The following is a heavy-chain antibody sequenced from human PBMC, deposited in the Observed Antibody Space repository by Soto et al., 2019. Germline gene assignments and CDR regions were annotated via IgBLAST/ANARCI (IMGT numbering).Heavy chain of an antibody. J-gene: IGHJ3*02. CDR1: GGTFSSYA. CDR3: ARDFYYYDSSGYYGGNAFDI. V-gene: IGHV1-69*13. CDR2: IIPIFGTA. Sequence: SVKVSCKASGGTFSSYAISWVRQAPGQGLEWMGGIIPIFGTANYAQKFQGRVTITADESTSTAYMELSSLRSEDTAVYYCARDFYYYDSSGYYGGNAFDIWGQGTMVTV. D-gene: IGHD3-22*01.